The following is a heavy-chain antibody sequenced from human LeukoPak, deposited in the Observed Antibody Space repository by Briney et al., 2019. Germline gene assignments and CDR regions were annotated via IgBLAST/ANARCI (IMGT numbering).Heavy chain of an antibody. Sequence: SETLSLTCTVSGGSISSYYWSWIRQPPGKGLEWIGYIYYSGSTNYNPSLKSRVTISVDTSKNQFSLKLSSVTAAGTAVYYCARIMYYGSGSYYFDYWGQGTLVTVSS. CDR2: IYYSGST. V-gene: IGHV4-59*08. CDR1: GGSISSYY. D-gene: IGHD3-10*01. J-gene: IGHJ4*02. CDR3: ARIMYYGSGSYYFDY.